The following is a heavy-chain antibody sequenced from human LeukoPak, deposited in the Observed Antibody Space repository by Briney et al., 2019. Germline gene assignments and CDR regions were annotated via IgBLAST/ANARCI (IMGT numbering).Heavy chain of an antibody. Sequence: MPSETLSLTCAVYGGSFSGYYWSWIRQPPGKGLEWIGEINHSGSTNYNPSLKSRVTISVDASKNQFSLKLSSVTAADTAVYYCARGGYSDYWGQGTLVTVSS. D-gene: IGHD2-21*01. CDR3: ARGGYSDY. J-gene: IGHJ4*02. CDR2: INHSGST. V-gene: IGHV4-34*01. CDR1: GGSFSGYY.